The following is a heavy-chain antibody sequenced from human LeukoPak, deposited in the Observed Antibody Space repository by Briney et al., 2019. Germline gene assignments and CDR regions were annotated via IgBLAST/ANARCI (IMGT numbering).Heavy chain of an antibody. V-gene: IGHV3-30-3*01. CDR3: ARAYCGSSSCRIGASDI. D-gene: IGHD2-2*01. CDR2: ISYDGSDK. Sequence: TGGSLRLSCAASGFTFSNYALHWVRQAPGKGLEWVSVISYDGSDKYYADSVKGRLTISRDNSKDTLYLQMNSLRAEDTADYYCARAYCGSSSCRIGASDIWGQGTMVTVSS. J-gene: IGHJ3*02. CDR1: GFTFSNYA.